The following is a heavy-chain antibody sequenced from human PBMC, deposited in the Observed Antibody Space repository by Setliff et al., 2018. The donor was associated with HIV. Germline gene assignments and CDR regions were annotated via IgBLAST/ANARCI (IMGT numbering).Heavy chain of an antibody. J-gene: IGHJ3*02. CDR1: GYTFTSYA. CDR2: INAGNGNT. Sequence: VKVSCKASGYTFTSYAMHWVRQAPGQRLEWMGWINAGNGNTKYSQKFQGRVTITRDTSASTAYMELSSLRSEDTAVYYCATFFLNTMTSCPACPDAFDIWGQGTMVTVSS. D-gene: IGHD3-22*01. CDR3: ATFFLNTMTSCPACPDAFDI. V-gene: IGHV1-3*01.